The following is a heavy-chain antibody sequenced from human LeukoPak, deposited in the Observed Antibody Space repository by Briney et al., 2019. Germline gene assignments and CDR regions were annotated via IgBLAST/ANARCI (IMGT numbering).Heavy chain of an antibody. D-gene: IGHD6-13*01. CDR2: INHSGST. V-gene: IGHV4-34*01. Sequence: SETLSLTCAVYGGSLSGYYWSWIRQPPGKGLEWIGEINHSGSTNYNPSLKSRVTMSVDTSKNQFSLKLSSVTAADTAVYYCARGTAAAGTIDYWGQGTLVTVSS. CDR3: ARGTAAAGTIDY. J-gene: IGHJ4*02. CDR1: GGSLSGYY.